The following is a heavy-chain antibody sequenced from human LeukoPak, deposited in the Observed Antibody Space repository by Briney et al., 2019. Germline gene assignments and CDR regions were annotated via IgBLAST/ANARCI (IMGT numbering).Heavy chain of an antibody. CDR3: ARDWAGTALDY. J-gene: IGHJ4*02. D-gene: IGHD6-19*01. Sequence: PGGSLRLSCAASGFTFSSYAMHWVRQAPGKGLEWVAVISYDGSNKYYADSVKGRFTISRDNSKNTLYLQMNSLRADDTAVYYCARDWAGTALDYWGQGTLVTVSS. V-gene: IGHV3-30-3*01. CDR1: GFTFSSYA. CDR2: ISYDGSNK.